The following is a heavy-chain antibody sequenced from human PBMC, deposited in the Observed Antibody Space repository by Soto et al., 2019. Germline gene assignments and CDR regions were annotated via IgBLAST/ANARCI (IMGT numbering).Heavy chain of an antibody. CDR1: GGTFNSYA. Sequence: QVQLVQSGAEVKKPGSSVKVSCKASGGTFNSYAISWVRQAPGQGLEWMGGIIPIFGTANYAQKFQGRVTITADESTSTAYMELSSLRSEDTAVYYCASAPVSSNCGGDCYLNYWGQGTLVTVSS. CDR3: ASAPVSSNCGGDCYLNY. D-gene: IGHD2-21*02. CDR2: IIPIFGTA. J-gene: IGHJ4*02. V-gene: IGHV1-69*01.